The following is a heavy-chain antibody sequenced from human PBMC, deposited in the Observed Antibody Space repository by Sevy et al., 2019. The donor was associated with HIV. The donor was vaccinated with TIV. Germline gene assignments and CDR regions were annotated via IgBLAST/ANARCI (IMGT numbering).Heavy chain of an antibody. Sequence: GGSLRLSCAASGFTFSGSAMHWVRQASGKGLEWVGRIRSKANSYATAYAASVKGRFTISRDDSKNTAYLQMNSLKTEDTAVYYCIRYFDPQRAFDIWGQGTMVTVSS. CDR1: GFTFSGSA. J-gene: IGHJ3*02. D-gene: IGHD3-9*01. V-gene: IGHV3-73*01. CDR2: IRSKANSYAT. CDR3: IRYFDPQRAFDI.